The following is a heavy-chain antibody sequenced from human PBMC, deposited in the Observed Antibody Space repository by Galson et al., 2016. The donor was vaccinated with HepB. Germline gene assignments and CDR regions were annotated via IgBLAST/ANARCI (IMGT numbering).Heavy chain of an antibody. CDR3: ARLVGGHNSGWFPLDY. D-gene: IGHD6-19*01. Sequence: PALVKPTQTLTLTCTVSGFTLTEAGTGVSWIRQPPGKALEWLAHISSNDAKSYSTSLRNRLTISRDTSKNQVVLTITDMDPSETATYFCARLVGGHNSGWFPLDYWGQGALVTVSS. V-gene: IGHV2-26*01. J-gene: IGHJ4*02. CDR1: GFTLTEAGTG. CDR2: ISSNDAK.